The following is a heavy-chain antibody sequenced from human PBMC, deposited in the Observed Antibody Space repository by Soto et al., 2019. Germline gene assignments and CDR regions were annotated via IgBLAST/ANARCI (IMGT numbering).Heavy chain of an antibody. CDR1: GFTFDDYA. V-gene: IGHV3-9*01. D-gene: IGHD6-13*01. CDR2: ISWNSGSV. CDR3: AKLYRIAAAGTRVAGFDAFDI. J-gene: IGHJ3*02. Sequence: EVQLVESGGGLVQPGRSLRLSCAASGFTFDDYAMHWVRQAPGKGLEWVSGISWNSGSVGYADSVKGRFTISRDNAKNSLYLQMNILRAEDTALYYCAKLYRIAAAGTRVAGFDAFDIWGQGTMDTVSS.